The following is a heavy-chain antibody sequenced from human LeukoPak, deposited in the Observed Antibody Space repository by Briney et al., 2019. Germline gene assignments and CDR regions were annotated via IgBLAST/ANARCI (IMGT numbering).Heavy chain of an antibody. CDR3: ASLHYYDSSGYLNWFDP. CDR1: GGSISSYY. Sequence: PSETLSLTCTVSGGSISSYYWSWIRQPPGKGLEWIGYIYYSGSTNYNPSLKSRVTISVDTSKNQFSLKLSSVTAADTAVYYCASLHYYDSSGYLNWFDPWGQGTLVTVSP. CDR2: IYYSGST. V-gene: IGHV4-59*01. D-gene: IGHD3-22*01. J-gene: IGHJ5*02.